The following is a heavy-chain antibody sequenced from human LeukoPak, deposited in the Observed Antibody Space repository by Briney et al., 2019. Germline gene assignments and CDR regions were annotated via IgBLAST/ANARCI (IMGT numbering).Heavy chain of an antibody. CDR3: ARDGGLQSRFDY. D-gene: IGHD5-24*01. CDR1: GDSFNEYY. CDR2: IYHNGNS. Sequence: PETPSDTCSVFGDSFNEYYWNWVRQPPGKGLQWIGYIYHNGNSNYNPSLKGRLTIAVDTAKNQFSLKLTSVTAADTAVYYCARDGGLQSRFDYWGQEAVVTVSS. J-gene: IGHJ4*02. V-gene: IGHV4-59*01.